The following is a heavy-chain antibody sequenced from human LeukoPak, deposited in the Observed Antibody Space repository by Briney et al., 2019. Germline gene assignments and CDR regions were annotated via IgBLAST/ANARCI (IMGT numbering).Heavy chain of an antibody. CDR1: GFTFSSYA. Sequence: GGSLRLSCAASGFTFSSYAMHWVRQAPGKGLEWVAVISYDGSNKYYADSVKGRFTISRDSSKNTLYLQMNSLRAEDTAVYHCARNKGVYGSGSYDNWGPGTLVTVPS. J-gene: IGHJ4*02. D-gene: IGHD3-10*01. CDR3: ARNKGVYGSGSYDN. V-gene: IGHV3-30*14. CDR2: ISYDGSNK.